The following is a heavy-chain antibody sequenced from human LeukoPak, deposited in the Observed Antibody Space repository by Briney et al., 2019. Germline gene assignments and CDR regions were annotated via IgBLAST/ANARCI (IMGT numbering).Heavy chain of an antibody. V-gene: IGHV3-30*02. Sequence: PGGSLRLSCAASGFTFSSYGMHWVRQAPGKGLEWVAFIRYDGSNEYYADSVKGRFTISRGNSKNTLYLQMNSLRAEDTAVYYCAKGDDSTPWYWGQGTLVTVSS. CDR3: AKGDDSTPWY. CDR2: IRYDGSNE. J-gene: IGHJ4*02. CDR1: GFTFSSYG. D-gene: IGHD3-22*01.